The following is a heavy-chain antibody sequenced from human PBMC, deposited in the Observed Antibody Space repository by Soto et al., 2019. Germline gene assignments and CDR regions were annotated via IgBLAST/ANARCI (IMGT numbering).Heavy chain of an antibody. CDR3: ARSCSSTSCYYHYYYGMDV. J-gene: IGHJ6*02. D-gene: IGHD2-2*01. Sequence: SVKVSFKASGGTFISYAISWVRQAPGQGLEWMGGIIPIFGTANYAQKFQGRVTITADESTSTAYMELSSLRSEDTAVYCCARSCSSTSCYYHYYYGMDVWGQGTTVTVSS. V-gene: IGHV1-69*13. CDR1: GGTFISYA. CDR2: IIPIFGTA.